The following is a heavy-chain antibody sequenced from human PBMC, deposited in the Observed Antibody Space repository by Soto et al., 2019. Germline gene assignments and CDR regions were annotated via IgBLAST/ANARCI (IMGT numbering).Heavy chain of an antibody. CDR2: IYYTGNT. J-gene: IGHJ4*02. Sequence: PSETLSLTCTVSGGSITGNYWSWIRQPPGKGLEWVGYIYYTGNTYVKPSLKSRVTMSVDTSGNRFSLKLSSVTAADTAVYYCARDKITGLFDYWGQGTLVTVSS. V-gene: IGHV4-59*12. CDR3: ARDKITGLFDY. CDR1: GGSITGNY. D-gene: IGHD2-8*02.